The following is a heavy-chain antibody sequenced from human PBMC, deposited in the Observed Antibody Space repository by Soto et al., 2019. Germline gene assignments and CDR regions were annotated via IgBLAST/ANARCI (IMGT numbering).Heavy chain of an antibody. V-gene: IGHV3-21*01. CDR2: ISKSDYT. D-gene: IGHD2-2*01. Sequence: GGSLRLSCTVSGFAFNNYGINWVRQAPGQGLEWVSSISKSDYTYYSDSVKGRFTISRDNAKNSVSLQMNTLRVEDTAVYYCAREDSIIIPAVSDFWGQGTLGTVS. CDR3: AREDSIIIPAVSDF. CDR1: GFAFNNYG. J-gene: IGHJ4*02.